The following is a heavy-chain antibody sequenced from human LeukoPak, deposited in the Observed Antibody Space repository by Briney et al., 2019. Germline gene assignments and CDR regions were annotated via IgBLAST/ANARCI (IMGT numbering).Heavy chain of an antibody. CDR3: TKRRGRQLVGTVDF. J-gene: IGHJ4*02. CDR2: ISWNSDSI. Sequence: QSGRSLRLSCAASGFTFDEHAMHWVRQAPGKGLEWVSGISWNSDSIAYAASVKGRFTISRDNAKNSLYLQMNSLRAEDTALYYCTKRRGRQLVGTVDFWGQGTLVTVSS. CDR1: GFTFDEHA. D-gene: IGHD6-6*01. V-gene: IGHV3-9*01.